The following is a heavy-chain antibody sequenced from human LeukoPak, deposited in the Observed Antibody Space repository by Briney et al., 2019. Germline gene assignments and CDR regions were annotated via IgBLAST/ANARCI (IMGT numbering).Heavy chain of an antibody. V-gene: IGHV3-23*01. CDR1: RFTFLSYA. J-gene: IGHJ4*02. CDR2: ISCRGGRT. Sequence: GWSLPLSRVSSRFTFLSYAWSWVRPAGGRGLEGVSAISCRGGRTYYADSVKGRFTISRHNSKNTLYLQMNSLRAEDTAVYYCAKEVEMATILYPFDYWGQGALVTVSS. CDR3: AKEVEMATILYPFDY. D-gene: IGHD5-24*01.